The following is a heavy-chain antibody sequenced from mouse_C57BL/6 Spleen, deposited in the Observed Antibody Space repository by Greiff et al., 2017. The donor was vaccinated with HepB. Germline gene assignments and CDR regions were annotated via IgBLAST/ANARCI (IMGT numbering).Heavy chain of an antibody. CDR2: IDPETGGT. V-gene: IGHV1-15*01. Sequence: QVQLKESGAELVRPGASVTLSCKASGYTFTDYEMHWVKQTPVHGLEWIGAIDPETGGTAYNQKFKGKAILTADKSSSTAYMELRSLTSEDSAVYYCTRCGTTVEGDYWGQGTTLTVSS. D-gene: IGHD1-1*01. CDR1: GYTFTDYE. CDR3: TRCGTTVEGDY. J-gene: IGHJ2*01.